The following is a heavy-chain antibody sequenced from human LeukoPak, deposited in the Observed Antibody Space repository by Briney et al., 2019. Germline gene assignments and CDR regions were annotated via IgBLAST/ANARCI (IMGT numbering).Heavy chain of an antibody. CDR3: AELGITMIGGV. D-gene: IGHD3-10*02. J-gene: IGHJ6*04. Sequence: GSLRLSCAASGFTFDDYTMHWVRQPPGKGLEWVSLISWDDDTTYYADSVKGRFTISRDNAKNSLYLQMNSLRAEDTAVYYCAELGITMIGGVWGKGTTVTISS. V-gene: IGHV3-43*01. CDR1: GFTFDDYT. CDR2: ISWDDDTT.